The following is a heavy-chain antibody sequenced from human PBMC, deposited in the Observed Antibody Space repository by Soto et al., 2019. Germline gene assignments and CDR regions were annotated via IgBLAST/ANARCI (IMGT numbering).Heavy chain of an antibody. CDR2: ISGSGGST. J-gene: IGHJ4*02. Sequence: EVQLLESGGGLVQPGGSLRLSCAASGFTFSSYAMSWVRQAPGKGLEWVSAISGSGGSTYYADSVNGRFTISRDNSKNTLYLQMNSLRAEDTAVYYCAKAGLWFGELLSFDYWGQGTLVTVSS. V-gene: IGHV3-23*01. D-gene: IGHD3-10*01. CDR1: GFTFSSYA. CDR3: AKAGLWFGELLSFDY.